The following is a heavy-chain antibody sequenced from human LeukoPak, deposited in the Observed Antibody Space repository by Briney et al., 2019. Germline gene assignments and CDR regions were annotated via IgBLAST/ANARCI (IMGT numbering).Heavy chain of an antibody. CDR2: ISSSSYI. V-gene: IGHV3-21*01. Sequence: GGSLRLSCAASGFTFSSYSMNWVRQAPGKGLEWVSSISSSSYIYYADSVKGRFTISRDNAKNSLYLQMNSLRAEDTAVYYCARDHSSGSYFDYWGQGTLVTVSS. CDR3: ARDHSSGSYFDY. CDR1: GFTFSSYS. D-gene: IGHD3-22*01. J-gene: IGHJ4*02.